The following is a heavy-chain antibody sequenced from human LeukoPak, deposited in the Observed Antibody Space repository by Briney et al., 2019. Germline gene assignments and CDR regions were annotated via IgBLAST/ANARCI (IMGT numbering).Heavy chain of an antibody. CDR3: ARDPQRGAPDYFDS. J-gene: IGHJ4*02. CDR2: ISSIISYI. V-gene: IGHV3-21*01. Sequence: GGSLRLSCAASGFTFSNYSMNWVRQAPGKGLEWVSSISSIISYIYYADSVKGRFTISRDNAKNSLYLQMNSLRAEDTAVYYCARDPQRGAPDYFDSWGQGTLVTVSS. CDR1: GFTFSNYS. D-gene: IGHD6-25*01.